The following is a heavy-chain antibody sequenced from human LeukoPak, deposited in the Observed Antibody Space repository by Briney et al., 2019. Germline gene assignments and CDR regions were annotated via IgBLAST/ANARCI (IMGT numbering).Heavy chain of an antibody. J-gene: IGHJ4*02. Sequence: ASVKVSCKVSGYTLTELSMHWVRQAPGKGLEWMGGFDPEDGETIYAQKFQGRVTMTEDTSTDTAYMELSSLRSEDTAVYYCATAYYDSSGQKTIEYYFDYWGQGTLVTVSS. CDR1: GYTLTELS. D-gene: IGHD3-22*01. CDR2: FDPEDGET. V-gene: IGHV1-24*01. CDR3: ATAYYDSSGQKTIEYYFDY.